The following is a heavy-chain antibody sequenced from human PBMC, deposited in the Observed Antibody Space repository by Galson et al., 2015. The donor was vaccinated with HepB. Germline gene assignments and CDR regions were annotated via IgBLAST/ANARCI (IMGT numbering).Heavy chain of an antibody. Sequence: SVKVSCKASGYTFTGYYMHWVRQAPGQGLEWMGRINPNSGGTNYAQKFQGRVTMTRDTSISTAYMELSRLRSDDTAVYYCARPYSSSWYWGDPYYFDYWGQGTLVTVSS. V-gene: IGHV1-2*06. CDR1: GYTFTGYY. J-gene: IGHJ4*02. CDR3: ARPYSSSWYWGDPYYFDY. D-gene: IGHD6-13*01. CDR2: INPNSGGT.